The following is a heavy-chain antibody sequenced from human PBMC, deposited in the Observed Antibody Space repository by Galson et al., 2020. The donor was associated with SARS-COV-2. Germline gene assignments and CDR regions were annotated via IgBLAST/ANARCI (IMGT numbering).Heavy chain of an antibody. CDR3: ATSTIGVAGTLGNS. Sequence: ETSETLSLTCTVSGASISSSRYYWGWIRQSPGKGLEWIGSIYYRGSTHYNPSLKSRVTISVDTSKKQFSLRLTSVTAADTAVYYCATSTIGVAGTLGNSWGQGTLVTVSS. CDR1: GASISSSRYY. CDR2: IYYRGST. D-gene: IGHD6-19*01. V-gene: IGHV4-39*01. J-gene: IGHJ4*02.